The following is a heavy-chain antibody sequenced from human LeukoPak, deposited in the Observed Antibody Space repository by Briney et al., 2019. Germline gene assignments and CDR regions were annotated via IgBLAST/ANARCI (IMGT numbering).Heavy chain of an antibody. D-gene: IGHD5-18*01. Sequence: SVKVSCKAFGGTFASYAISWVRQAPGQGLEWMGRIIPIFGTVNYAQKFQGRVTMTTDESTSTAYMELSSLRSEDTAVYYCARVSTEVDTAMAVFDYWGQGTLVTVSS. J-gene: IGHJ4*02. CDR3: ARVSTEVDTAMAVFDY. CDR1: GGTFASYA. CDR2: IIPIFGTV. V-gene: IGHV1-69*05.